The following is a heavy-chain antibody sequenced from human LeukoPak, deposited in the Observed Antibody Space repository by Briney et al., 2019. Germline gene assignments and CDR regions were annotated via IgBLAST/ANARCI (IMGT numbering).Heavy chain of an antibody. CDR2: IKPDGSLI. J-gene: IGHJ4*02. Sequence: GGSLRLTCAASGFTFSSYWMTWVRQGPGKGLEWVANIKPDGSLIYYVDSVKGRFTISRDNAKNSLYLQMNSLRAEDTAVYYCAKWELYSGFYYIDYWGQGTLATVSS. CDR1: GFTFSSYW. CDR3: AKWELYSGFYYIDY. V-gene: IGHV3-7*01. D-gene: IGHD1-26*01.